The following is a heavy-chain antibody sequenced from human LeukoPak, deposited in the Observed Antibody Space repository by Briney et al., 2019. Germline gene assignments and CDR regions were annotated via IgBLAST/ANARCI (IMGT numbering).Heavy chain of an antibody. D-gene: IGHD3-9*01. CDR3: ARHPQNYDILTGYYPVYFDY. Sequence: SETLSLTCAVYGGSFSGYSWSWIRQPPGKGLEWIGEINHSGSTNYNPSLKSRVIISVDTSKNQFSLKLSSVTAADTAVYYCARHPQNYDILTGYYPVYFDYWGQGTLVTVSS. CDR1: GGSFSGYS. CDR2: INHSGST. J-gene: IGHJ4*02. V-gene: IGHV4-34*01.